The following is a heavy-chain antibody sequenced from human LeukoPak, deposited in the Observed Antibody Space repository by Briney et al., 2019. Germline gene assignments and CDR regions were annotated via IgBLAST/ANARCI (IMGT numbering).Heavy chain of an antibody. J-gene: IGHJ4*02. CDR2: ISYDGSNK. CDR3: AREAQPTYYYDSSGYSVGC. V-gene: IGHV3-30*04. CDR1: GFTFSSYA. D-gene: IGHD3-22*01. Sequence: GGSLRLSCAASGFTFSSYAMHWVRQAPGKGLEWVAVISYDGSNKYYADSVKGRFTISRDNSKNTLYLQMNSLRAEDTAVYYCAREAQPTYYYDSSGYSVGCWGQGTLVTVSS.